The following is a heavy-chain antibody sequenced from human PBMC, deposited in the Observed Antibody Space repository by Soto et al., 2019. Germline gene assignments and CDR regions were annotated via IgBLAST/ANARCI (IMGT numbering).Heavy chain of an antibody. CDR3: ARGAFGSYYVDY. CDR2: IKGDETTS. D-gene: IGHD3-10*01. Sequence: EVQVVESRGASVQPGGSLRLSCAASGFTFTSYWIHWVRQAPGKGLLWMSRIKGDETTSSYADSVKGRFTISRDNAKNTVYLQMNSLRAEDTAVYYCARGAFGSYYVDYWGQGTLVTVSS. CDR1: GFTFTSYW. V-gene: IGHV3-74*01. J-gene: IGHJ4*02.